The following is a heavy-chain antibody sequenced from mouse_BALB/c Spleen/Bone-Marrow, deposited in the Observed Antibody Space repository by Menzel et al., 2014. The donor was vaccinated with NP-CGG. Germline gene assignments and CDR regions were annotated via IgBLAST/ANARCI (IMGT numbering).Heavy chain of an antibody. CDR1: GFNIKDTY. Sequence: EVQRVESGAELVKQGASVKLSCTASGFNIKDTYMHWVKQRPEQGLEWIGRIDPANGNTKYDPKFQGKATITADTSSNTAYLQLSSLTSEDTAVYYCARGYGSSYGTWYFDVWGAGTTVTVSS. V-gene: IGHV14-3*02. CDR2: IDPANGNT. J-gene: IGHJ1*01. D-gene: IGHD1-1*01. CDR3: ARGYGSSYGTWYFDV.